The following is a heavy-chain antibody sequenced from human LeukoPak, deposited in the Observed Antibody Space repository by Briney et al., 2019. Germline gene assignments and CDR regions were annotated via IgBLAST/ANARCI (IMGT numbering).Heavy chain of an antibody. V-gene: IGHV3-23*01. CDR1: GFTFSSYA. J-gene: IGHJ3*02. CDR2: IGYTGDST. CDR3: AKTPTVDAAFDI. D-gene: IGHD4-23*01. Sequence: GGSLRLSCAASGFTFSSYAMDWVRQAPGKGLEWVSGIGYTGDSTFYADSVKGRFTVSRDSSKNTLFLHMNSLRAEDTALYYCAKTPTVDAAFDIWGQGTMVTVSS.